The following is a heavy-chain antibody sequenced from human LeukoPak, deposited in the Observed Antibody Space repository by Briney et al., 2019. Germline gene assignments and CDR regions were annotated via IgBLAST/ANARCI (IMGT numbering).Heavy chain of an antibody. CDR3: ARELGDRGAGSFDY. CDR2: IYYSGST. Sequence: SQTLCLTCTVSGGSISSGDYYWSWIRQPPGKGLEWIGYIYYSGSTYYNPSLKSRVTISVDTSKNQFSLKLSSVTAADTAVYYCARELGDRGAGSFDYWGQGTLVTVSS. D-gene: IGHD1-14*01. V-gene: IGHV4-30-4*01. CDR1: GGSISSGDYY. J-gene: IGHJ4*02.